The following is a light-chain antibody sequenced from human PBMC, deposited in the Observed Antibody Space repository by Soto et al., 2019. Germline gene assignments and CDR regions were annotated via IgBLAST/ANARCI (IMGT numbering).Light chain of an antibody. Sequence: IQLTQSPSSLSASVGDRVTITCRASQGISTFLAWYQQKPGKAPTVLIYASSTLQTGVPSRFSGSGSGTDSTLTISSLHPEDLATYYCQQVDSYPRTFGQGTKVDIK. J-gene: IGKJ1*01. CDR1: QGISTF. V-gene: IGKV1-9*01. CDR2: ASS. CDR3: QQVDSYPRT.